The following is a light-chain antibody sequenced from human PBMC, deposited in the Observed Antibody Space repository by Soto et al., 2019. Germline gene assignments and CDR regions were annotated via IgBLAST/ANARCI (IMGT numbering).Light chain of an antibody. J-gene: IGKJ4*01. CDR3: QQDYNYPLT. CDR1: LGIRND. Sequence: AIQLTQSPSALSASVGDRVTITCRASLGIRNDLGWYQQKPGEAPRLLVYAASTLQSGVPSRFSGSGSGTEFTLTISSLQLEDFGTYYCQQDYNYPLTFGGGTRLEI. CDR2: AAS. V-gene: IGKV1-6*02.